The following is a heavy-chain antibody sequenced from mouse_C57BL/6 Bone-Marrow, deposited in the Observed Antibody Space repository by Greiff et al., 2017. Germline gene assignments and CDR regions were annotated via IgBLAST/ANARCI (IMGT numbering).Heavy chain of an antibody. J-gene: IGHJ4*01. D-gene: IGHD2-4*01. CDR2: IRRKSSNYAT. Sequence: EVMLVESGGGLVQPKGSLKLSCAASGFTFNTYAMHWVRQAQGKGLEWVARIRRKSSNYATYYADSVKDRFTISRDYSQSMLYLQMNNRKTEDTAMYYCVRYYEYAMDYCGQGTSVTVSS. V-gene: IGHV10-3*01. CDR3: VRYYEYAMDY. CDR1: GFTFNTYA.